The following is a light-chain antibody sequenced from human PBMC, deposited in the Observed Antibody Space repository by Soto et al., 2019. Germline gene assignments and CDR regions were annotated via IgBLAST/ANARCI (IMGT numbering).Light chain of an antibody. CDR1: QSVSSGY. CDR3: YQYGSSPYT. Sequence: EIVLTQSPGTLSFSPGQRATLSCRATQSVSSGYLAWYQKKPGQAPRLLIYAASNRANGIPDRFSGSGSGTDFTLTISGLDPEDFAVYYCYQYGSSPYTFGQGTKLEIK. J-gene: IGKJ2*01. CDR2: AAS. V-gene: IGKV3-20*01.